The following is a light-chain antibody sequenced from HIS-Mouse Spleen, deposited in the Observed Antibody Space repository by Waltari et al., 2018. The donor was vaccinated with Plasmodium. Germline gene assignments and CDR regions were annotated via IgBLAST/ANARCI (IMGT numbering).Light chain of an antibody. V-gene: IGLV2-11*01. Sequence: QSALTQPRSVSGSPGQSVTISCTGTSSDVGGYNYVSWYQQHPGKAPKLMIYDVSKRPSGLPVRFSGSQSGNTASLTISGLQAEDEADYYCCSYAGSYTYVFGTGTKVTVL. CDR1: SSDVGGYNY. CDR3: CSYAGSYTYV. CDR2: DVS. J-gene: IGLJ1*01.